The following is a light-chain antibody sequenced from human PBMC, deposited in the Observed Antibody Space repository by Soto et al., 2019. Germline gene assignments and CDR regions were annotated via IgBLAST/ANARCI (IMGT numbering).Light chain of an antibody. CDR1: NIGTKS. V-gene: IGLV3-21*02. Sequence: SYELTQPPSVSVAPGQTARTTCGGNNIGTKSVHWYQQRPGQAPVLVLYDDTDRPSGIPRRFSGSNSGNTATLTISRVEAGDEADYYCQVWDDSSDHWMFGGGTQLTVL. CDR3: QVWDDSSDHWM. CDR2: DDT. J-gene: IGLJ3*02.